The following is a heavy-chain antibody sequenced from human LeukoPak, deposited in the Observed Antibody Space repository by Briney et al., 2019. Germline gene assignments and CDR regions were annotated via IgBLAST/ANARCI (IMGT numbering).Heavy chain of an antibody. D-gene: IGHD6-13*01. Sequence: SETLSLTCTVSGVSMRTYYWSWIRQPPGKGLEWIGYVSYSGSTDYNPSLKSRLTISIDTSETQFSLKLTSVTAADTAVYYCSLSSSWSDGFNYWGQGTLVTVSS. CDR3: SLSSSWSDGFNY. CDR1: GVSMRTYY. J-gene: IGHJ4*02. V-gene: IGHV4-59*08. CDR2: VSYSGST.